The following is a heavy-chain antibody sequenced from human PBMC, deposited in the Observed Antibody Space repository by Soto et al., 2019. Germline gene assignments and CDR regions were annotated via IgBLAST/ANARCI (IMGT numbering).Heavy chain of an antibody. CDR3: AHALANLYGDYQDGRDAFDI. J-gene: IGHJ3*02. D-gene: IGHD4-17*01. Sequence: QITLKESGPPLVKPTQTLTLTCTFSGFSLSTSGVGVGWIRQPPGKALEWLALIYWDDDKRYSPSLKSRLTITKDTSKNQVVLTMTNMDPVDTATYYCAHALANLYGDYQDGRDAFDIWGQGTMVTVSS. CDR1: GFSLSTSGVG. V-gene: IGHV2-5*02. CDR2: IYWDDDK.